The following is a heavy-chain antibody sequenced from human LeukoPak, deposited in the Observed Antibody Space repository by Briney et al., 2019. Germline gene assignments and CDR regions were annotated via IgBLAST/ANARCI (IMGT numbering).Heavy chain of an antibody. J-gene: IGHJ6*02. CDR2: IIPILGIA. V-gene: IGHV1-69*04. CDR1: GGTFSSYA. Sequence: SVKVSCKASGGTFSSYAISWVRQAPGQGLEWMGRIIPILGIANYAQKFQGRVTITADKSTSTAYMELSSLRSEDTAVYYCARDDPYDFFMDVWGQGTTVTVSS. D-gene: IGHD3-3*01. CDR3: ARDDPYDFFMDV.